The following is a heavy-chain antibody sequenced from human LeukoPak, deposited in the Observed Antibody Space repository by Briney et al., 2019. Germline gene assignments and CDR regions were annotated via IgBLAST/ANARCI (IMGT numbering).Heavy chain of an antibody. Sequence: GASLKVSCKASVYTXTSYGISWVRQAPGQSLQWMGWISAYNANTNYAQNPQRRSTMTTDTSTSTASMEPRSLRSDDTAVYYCARGPEYDILTGFDYWGQGTLVTVSS. D-gene: IGHD3-9*01. J-gene: IGHJ4*02. CDR2: ISAYNANT. V-gene: IGHV1-18*01. CDR3: ARGPEYDILTGFDY. CDR1: VYTXTSYG.